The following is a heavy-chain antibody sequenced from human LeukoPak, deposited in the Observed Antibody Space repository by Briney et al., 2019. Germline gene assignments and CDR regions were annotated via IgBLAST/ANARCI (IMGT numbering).Heavy chain of an antibody. CDR2: INPNSGGT. J-gene: IGHJ5*02. CDR3: ARGVNEGRRITIFGVVITDWFDP. Sequence: GASVKVSCKASGYTFTGYYMHWVRQAPGQGLEWMGWINPNSGGTNYAQKFQGRVTMTRDTSISTAYMELSRLRSDDTAVYYCARGVNEGRRITIFGVVITDWFDPWGQGTLVTVSS. V-gene: IGHV1-2*02. CDR1: GYTFTGYY. D-gene: IGHD3-3*01.